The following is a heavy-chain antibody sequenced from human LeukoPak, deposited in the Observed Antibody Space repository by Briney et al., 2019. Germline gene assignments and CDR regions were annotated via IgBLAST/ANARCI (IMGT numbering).Heavy chain of an antibody. CDR1: GYTFTSYY. D-gene: IGHD2-2*01. V-gene: IGHV1-46*01. Sequence: ASVKVSCKASGYTFTSYYMHWVRQAPAQGLEWMGIINPSGGSTSYAQKFQGRVTMTRDTSTSTVYMELSSLRSEDTAVYYCARAGTPVGYCSSTSCHYYFDYWGQGTLVTVSS. CDR3: ARAGTPVGYCSSTSCHYYFDY. J-gene: IGHJ4*02. CDR2: INPSGGST.